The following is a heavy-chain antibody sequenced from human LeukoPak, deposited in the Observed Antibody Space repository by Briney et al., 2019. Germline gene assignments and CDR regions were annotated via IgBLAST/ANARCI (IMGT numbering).Heavy chain of an antibody. CDR1: GYSISSGYN. Sequence: SETLSLTCTVSGYSISSGYNWGWIRQPPGMGLEWIGSIYHDGTTYYNPSLKSRVTISVDTSKNRFSLELSSVTAADTAVYYCARGSGPPAYYFDYWGQGTLVTVSS. D-gene: IGHD3-10*01. J-gene: IGHJ4*02. V-gene: IGHV4-38-2*02. CDR3: ARGSGPPAYYFDY. CDR2: IYHDGTT.